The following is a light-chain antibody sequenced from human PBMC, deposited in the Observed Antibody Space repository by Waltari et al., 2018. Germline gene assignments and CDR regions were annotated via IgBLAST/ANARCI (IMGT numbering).Light chain of an antibody. J-gene: IGLJ2*01. CDR3: QAWVDNSVI. V-gene: IGLV3-1*01. CDR1: KLGERY. CDR2: QDS. Sequence: SSELSQPPSVSVSPGLTATITFTGDKLGERYVSWYQQSPGQSPVLVIYQDSGRPSEIPDRFSGSKSGTTATLTLSETQAMDEADYYCQAWVDNSVIFGGGTKLTVL.